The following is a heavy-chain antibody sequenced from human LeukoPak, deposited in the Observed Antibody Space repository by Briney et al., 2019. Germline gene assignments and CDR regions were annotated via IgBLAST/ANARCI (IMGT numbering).Heavy chain of an antibody. CDR2: ISGSGGST. J-gene: IGHJ6*02. D-gene: IGHD3-10*01. V-gene: IGHV3-23*01. CDR1: GFTFSSYA. CDR3: AKDRLLWFGELSPYYYYYGMDV. Sequence: GGSLRLSCAASGFTFSSYAMSWVSQAPGKGLEWVSTISGSGGSTYYADSVKGRFTISRDNSKNTLYLQMNSLRAEDTAVYYCAKDRLLWFGELSPYYYYYGMDVWGQGTTVTVSS.